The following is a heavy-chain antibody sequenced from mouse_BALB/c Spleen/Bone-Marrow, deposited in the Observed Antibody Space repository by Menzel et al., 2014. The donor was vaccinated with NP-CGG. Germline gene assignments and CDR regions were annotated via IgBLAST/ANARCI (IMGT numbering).Heavy chain of an antibody. CDR2: INPGSGSS. J-gene: IGHJ3*01. CDR1: GYAFTNYL. Sequence: VQLQQSGAKLVRPGTSVKVSCKASGYAFTNYLIEWVKQRPGQGLEWIGVINPGSGSSNYNENFKGKATLTADRSSSTAYMLLSSLTSDDSAVYFCARSRGYDVGPFAFWGQGTLVTVSA. D-gene: IGHD2-2*01. V-gene: IGHV1-54*01. CDR3: ARSRGYDVGPFAF.